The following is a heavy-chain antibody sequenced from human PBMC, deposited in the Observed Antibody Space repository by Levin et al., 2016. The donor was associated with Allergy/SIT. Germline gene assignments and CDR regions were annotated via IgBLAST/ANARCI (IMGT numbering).Heavy chain of an antibody. CDR3: AREVKQPSDADGFDI. J-gene: IGHJ3*02. Sequence: SETLSLTCIVSGGSIISANYFWSWIRQHPGKGLEWIGYISYNGKTYYNPSLKSRVRLSVDRSKNQFSLDMYSLSAADTAVYYCAREVKQPSDADGFDIWGQGTMVTVSS. CDR1: GGSIISANYF. CDR2: ISYNGKT. D-gene: IGHD1/OR15-1a*01. V-gene: IGHV4-31*03.